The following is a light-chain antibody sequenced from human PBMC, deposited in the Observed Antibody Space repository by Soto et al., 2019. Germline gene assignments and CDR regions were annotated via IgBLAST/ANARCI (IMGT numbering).Light chain of an antibody. CDR1: SSIIGAGYD. V-gene: IGLV1-40*01. CDR3: QSYDSSLSGWV. CDR2: GNS. J-gene: IGLJ3*02. Sequence: QSVLTQPPSVSGAPGQRVTISCTGSSSIIGAGYDVHWYQHLPGTAPKLLISGNSNRPSGVPDRFSGSKSGTSASLAITGLQAEDEADYYCQSYDSSLSGWVFGGGTKLTVL.